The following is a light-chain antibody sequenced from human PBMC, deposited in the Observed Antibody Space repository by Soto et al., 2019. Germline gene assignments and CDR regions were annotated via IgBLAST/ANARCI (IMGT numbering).Light chain of an antibody. CDR2: YDD. J-gene: IGLJ3*02. Sequence: QSVLTQPPSVSEAPRQRVTISCSGSSSNIGNNAVNWYQQLPGKAPKLLIYYDDLLPSGVSDRFSGSKSGTSASLAISGLQSEDEADYYCAAWDDSLNGQVSGGGTKLTVL. V-gene: IGLV1-36*01. CDR3: AAWDDSLNGQV. CDR1: SSNIGNNA.